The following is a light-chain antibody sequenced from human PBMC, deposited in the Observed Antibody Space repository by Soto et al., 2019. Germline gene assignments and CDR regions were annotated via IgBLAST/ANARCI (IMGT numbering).Light chain of an antibody. Sequence: QSALTQPASVSGSPGQSVTISCTGTSSDIGGYNYVSWYQQSPGKAPKLIIFEVSHRPSGVSDRFSGSKSGDTASLTISGLHGEDEADYYCSSYTSRTTLVVFGGGTKVTVL. CDR3: SSYTSRTTLVV. J-gene: IGLJ2*01. CDR1: SSDIGGYNY. CDR2: EVS. V-gene: IGLV2-14*01.